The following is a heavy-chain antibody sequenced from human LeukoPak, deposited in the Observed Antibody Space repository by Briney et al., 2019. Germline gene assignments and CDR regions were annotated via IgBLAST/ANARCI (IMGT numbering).Heavy chain of an antibody. J-gene: IGHJ4*02. V-gene: IGHV3-7*01. CDR2: INQDGIEK. Sequence: PGGSLRHSCAASGFTFSSYWMTWVRQAPGKGLEWVANINQDGIEKYYVDSVKGRFTLSRDNAKNSLYLQMNSLRAEDTAVYYCSCSNTNYWGQGTLVIVSS. CDR3: SCSNTNY. D-gene: IGHD2-2*01. CDR1: GFTFSSYW.